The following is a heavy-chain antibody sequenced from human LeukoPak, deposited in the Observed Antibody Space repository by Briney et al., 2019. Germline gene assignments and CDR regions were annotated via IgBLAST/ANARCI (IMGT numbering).Heavy chain of an antibody. CDR1: GFTFSSYS. D-gene: IGHD4-17*01. Sequence: GGSLRLSCAASGFTFSSYSMNWVRQAPGKGLEWVSSISSSSSYIYYADSVKGRFTISRDNAKNSLYLQMNGLRAEDTAVYYCAKYGDTSDYWGQGTLVTVSS. CDR2: ISSSSSYI. J-gene: IGHJ4*02. CDR3: AKYGDTSDY. V-gene: IGHV3-21*01.